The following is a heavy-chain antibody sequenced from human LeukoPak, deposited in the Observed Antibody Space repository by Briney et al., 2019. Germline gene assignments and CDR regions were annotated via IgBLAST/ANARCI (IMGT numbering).Heavy chain of an antibody. J-gene: IGHJ4*02. CDR1: GFTFSSYD. CDR2: IIGSGGVT. V-gene: IGHV3-23*01. D-gene: IGHD2-2*03. Sequence: GGSLRLSCAASGFTFSSYDMHWVRQAPGKGLEWVSRIIGSGGVTYYADSVKGRFIISRDNSKNTLDLQMNSLRAEDTAVYYCAKMSGDCTGTTCSSFDYWGQGTLVTVSS. CDR3: AKMSGDCTGTTCSSFDY.